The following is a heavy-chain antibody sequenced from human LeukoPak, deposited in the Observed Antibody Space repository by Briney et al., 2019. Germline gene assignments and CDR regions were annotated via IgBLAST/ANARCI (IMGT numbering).Heavy chain of an antibody. V-gene: IGHV4-4*08. CDR2: IYTSGST. Sequence: SETLSLTCTVSGGSISGFYWTWIRQPPGKGLEWIGYIYTSGSTNYNPSLKSRVTISVDTSKNQFSLKLSSVTAADTAVYYCARAPRSSDAFDIWGQGTMVTVSS. CDR3: ARAPRSSDAFDI. CDR1: GGSISGFY. J-gene: IGHJ3*02.